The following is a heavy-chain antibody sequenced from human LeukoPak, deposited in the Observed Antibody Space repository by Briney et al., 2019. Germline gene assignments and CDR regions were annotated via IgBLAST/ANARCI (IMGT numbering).Heavy chain of an antibody. CDR1: GFTFSSYS. Sequence: GGSLRLSCAASGFTFSSYSMNWVRQAPGKGPEWVSSITSSSSYIYYADSVRGRFTISRDNAEHSLYLQMNSLRAEDTAVYYCARDGGATNFDYWGQGTLVTVSS. J-gene: IGHJ4*02. V-gene: IGHV3-21*01. CDR2: ITSSSSYI. D-gene: IGHD1-26*01. CDR3: ARDGGATNFDY.